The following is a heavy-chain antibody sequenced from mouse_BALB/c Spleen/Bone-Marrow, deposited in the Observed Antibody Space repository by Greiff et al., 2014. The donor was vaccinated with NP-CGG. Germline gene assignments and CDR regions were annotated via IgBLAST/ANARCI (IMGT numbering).Heavy chain of an antibody. D-gene: IGHD1-1*01. CDR1: GYTFTSYY. CDR3: SRGYYGSTYYYAKDY. J-gene: IGHJ4*01. Sequence: VQLVESGAELVKPGASVKLSCKASGYTFTSYYMFWVKQRPGQGLEWIGEINPSNVDTNFNEKFKSKATLTVDKSSNTAYMQLSSLTSEDSAVYYCSRGYYGSTYYYAKDYWGQGTSVTVSS. CDR2: INPSNVDT. V-gene: IGHV1S81*02.